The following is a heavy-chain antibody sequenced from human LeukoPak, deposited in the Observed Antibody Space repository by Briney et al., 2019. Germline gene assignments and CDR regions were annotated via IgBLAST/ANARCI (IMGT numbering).Heavy chain of an antibody. V-gene: IGHV3-7*03. CDR3: ARGHVLLWFGGEYYFDY. CDR1: GFTFSSYW. D-gene: IGHD3-10*01. Sequence: PGGSLRLSCAASGFTFSSYWMSWVRQAPGKGLEWVANIKQDGSEKYYVDSVKGRFTISRDNAKNSLYLQVNSLRAEDTAVYYCARGHVLLWFGGEYYFDYWGQGTLVTVSS. J-gene: IGHJ4*02. CDR2: IKQDGSEK.